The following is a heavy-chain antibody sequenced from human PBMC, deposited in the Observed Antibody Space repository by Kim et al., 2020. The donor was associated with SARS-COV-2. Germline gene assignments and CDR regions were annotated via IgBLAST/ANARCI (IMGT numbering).Heavy chain of an antibody. CDR3: ARDPLYGVRARKEGYGMDV. Sequence: SETLSLTCAVYGGSFSGYYWSWIRQPPGKGLEWIGEINHSGSTNYNPSLKSRVTISVDTSKNQFSLKLSSVTAADTAVYYCARDPLYGVRARKEGYGMDVWGQGTTVTVSS. D-gene: IGHD3-10*01. J-gene: IGHJ6*02. V-gene: IGHV4-34*01. CDR1: GGSFSGYY. CDR2: INHSGST.